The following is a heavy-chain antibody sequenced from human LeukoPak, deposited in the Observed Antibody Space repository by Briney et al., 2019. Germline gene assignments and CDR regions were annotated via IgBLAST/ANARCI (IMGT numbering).Heavy chain of an antibody. D-gene: IGHD2-15*01. V-gene: IGHV4-4*02. Sequence: PSETLSLTCAVSGGSISSNNWWGWVRQPPGKGLEWIGEINHSGSTNYNPSLKSRVTISVDTSKNQFSLKLSSVTAADTAVYYCARDSPGSYYYYGMDVWGQGTTVTVSS. CDR3: ARDSPGSYYYYGMDV. J-gene: IGHJ6*02. CDR2: INHSGST. CDR1: GGSISSNNW.